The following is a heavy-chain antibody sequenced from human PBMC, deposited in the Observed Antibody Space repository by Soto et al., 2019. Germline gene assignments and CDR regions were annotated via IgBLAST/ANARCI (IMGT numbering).Heavy chain of an antibody. D-gene: IGHD5-12*01. CDR3: AHFRRDGYDHRPSYYCYGLDV. J-gene: IGHJ6*02. CDR1: GFSLTTTGVA. CDR2: IHWGDDK. V-gene: IGHV2-5*02. Sequence: QITLKESGPTLVKPTQPLTLTCIFSGFSLTTTGVAVGWIRQPPGKALEWLALIHWGDDKRYNPSVKNRLTNSKDTPRNQVLLTMNNMDTVDSATYYPAHFRRDGYDHRPSYYCYGLDVWGQGTTVTVSS.